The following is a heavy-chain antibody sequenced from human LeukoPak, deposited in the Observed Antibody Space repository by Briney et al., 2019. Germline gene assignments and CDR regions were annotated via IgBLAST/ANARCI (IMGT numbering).Heavy chain of an antibody. CDR1: GFTFSRYW. CDR3: ARDRPSGSYDY. V-gene: IGHV3-7*01. D-gene: IGHD1-26*01. J-gene: IGHJ4*02. Sequence: GGSLRLSCAASGFTFSRYWMSWVRQAPGKGLEWVANIKEDGSQKNYVDSVKGRFTISRDNAKKSLYLQMISLRAEDTAVYYCARDRPSGSYDYWGQGALVTVSS. CDR2: IKEDGSQK.